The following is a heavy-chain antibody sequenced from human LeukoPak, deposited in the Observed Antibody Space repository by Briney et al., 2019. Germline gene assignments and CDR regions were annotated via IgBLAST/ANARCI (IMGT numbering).Heavy chain of an antibody. V-gene: IGHV4-34*01. CDR3: ARGAYCSSTSCLHSFDY. CDR1: GGSFSGYY. D-gene: IGHD2-2*01. J-gene: IGHJ4*02. Sequence: PSETLSLTCAVYGGSFSGYYWSWIRQPPGKGLEWIGEINHSGSTNYNPSLKSQVTISVDTSKNQFSLKLSSVTAADTAVYYCARGAYCSSTSCLHSFDYWGQGTLVTVSS. CDR2: INHSGST.